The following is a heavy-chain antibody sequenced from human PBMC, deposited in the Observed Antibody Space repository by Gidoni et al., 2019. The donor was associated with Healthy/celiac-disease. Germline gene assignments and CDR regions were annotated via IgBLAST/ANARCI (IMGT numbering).Heavy chain of an antibody. CDR1: GFTFSSYA. CDR2: ISYDGSNK. J-gene: IGHJ3*02. CDR3: ARGDWDAFDI. D-gene: IGHD3-9*01. Sequence: QVQLVESGGGVVQPGRSLRLYCAASGFTFSSYAMHWVRQAPGKGLEWVAVISYDGSNKYYADSVKGRFTISRDNSKNTLYLQMNSLRAEDTAVYYCARGDWDAFDIWGQGTMVTVSS. V-gene: IGHV3-30-3*01.